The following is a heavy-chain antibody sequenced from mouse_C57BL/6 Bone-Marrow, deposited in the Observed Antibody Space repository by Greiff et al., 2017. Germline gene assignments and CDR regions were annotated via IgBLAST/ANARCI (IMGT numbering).Heavy chain of an antibody. CDR3: ARKGDLDPAWFAY. CDR2: IHPNSGST. V-gene: IGHV1-64*01. CDR1: GYTFTSYW. Sequence: QVQLQQPGAELVKPGASVKLSCKASGYTFTSYWMHWVKQRPGQGLEWIGMIHPNSGSTNYNEKFKSKATLTVDKSSSTAYMQLSSLTSEDSAVYYCARKGDLDPAWFAYWGQGTLVTVSA. J-gene: IGHJ3*01.